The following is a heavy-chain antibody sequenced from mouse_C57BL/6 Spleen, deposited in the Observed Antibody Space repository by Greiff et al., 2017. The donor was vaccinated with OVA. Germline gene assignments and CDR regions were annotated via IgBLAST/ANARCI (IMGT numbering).Heavy chain of an antibody. D-gene: IGHD1-1*01. CDR2: IDPANGNT. J-gene: IGHJ2*01. V-gene: IGHV14-3*01. CDR3: ATYYYGSSPFVDY. Sequence: VQLKQSVAELVRPGASVKLSCTASGFNIKNTYMHWVKQRPEQGLEWIGRIDPANGNTKYAPKFQGKATITADTSSNTAYLQLSSLTSEDTAIYYCATYYYGSSPFVDYWGQGTTLTVSS. CDR1: GFNIKNTY.